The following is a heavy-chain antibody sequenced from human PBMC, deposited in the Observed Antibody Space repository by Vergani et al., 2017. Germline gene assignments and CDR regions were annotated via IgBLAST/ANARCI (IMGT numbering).Heavy chain of an antibody. CDR1: GDIFSNFW. J-gene: IGHJ3*01. V-gene: IGHV5-51*01. Sequence: ERQLVQSGSETKKPGESLKIPCQAFGDIFSNFWIGWVRQRPGRGLEWMGIIYPVDSEVKSNPTFRGQVIFSVDTSVNTAYLQWRSLQAPDTATYFCASGGHGSENGGALQLWGQGTNITVSS. CDR2: IYPVDSEV. D-gene: IGHD3-10*01. CDR3: ASGGHGSENGGALQL.